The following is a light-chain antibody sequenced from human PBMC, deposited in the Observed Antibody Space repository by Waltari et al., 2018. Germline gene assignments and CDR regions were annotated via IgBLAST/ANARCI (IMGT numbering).Light chain of an antibody. CDR3: QQRYSWPLT. J-gene: IGKJ4*01. Sequence: EIVLTQSPATLSLSPGERATLSCWASQSVRTSLAWYQQKPVQAPRLFISDVSNRATGIPARFSGSGSGTDFTLTISSLEPEDFAIYYCQQRYSWPLTFGGGTKVEIK. CDR2: DVS. CDR1: QSVRTS. V-gene: IGKV3-11*01.